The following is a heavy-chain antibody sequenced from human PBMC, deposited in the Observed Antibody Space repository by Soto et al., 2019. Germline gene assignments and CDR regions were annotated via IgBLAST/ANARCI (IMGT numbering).Heavy chain of an antibody. CDR1: GFTFNSYS. CDR3: ARDTIFGVVHAFDI. V-gene: IGHV3-48*01. J-gene: IGHJ3*02. D-gene: IGHD3-3*01. CDR2: ITSGSSTI. Sequence: PGGSLRLSCAASGFTFNSYSMSWVRQTPGKGLEWVSYITSGSSTIYYVDSVKGRFTISRDNAKNFLYLQMNSLRAEDTAVYYCARDTIFGVVHAFDIWGQGTMVTVSS.